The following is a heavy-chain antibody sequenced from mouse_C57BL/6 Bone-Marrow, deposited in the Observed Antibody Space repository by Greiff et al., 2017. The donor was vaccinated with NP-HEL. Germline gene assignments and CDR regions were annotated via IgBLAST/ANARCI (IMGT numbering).Heavy chain of an antibody. CDR1: GYAFSSSW. V-gene: IGHV1-82*01. CDR3: AREGGFYYGYAWFAY. CDR2: IYPGDGDT. D-gene: IGHD2-2*01. J-gene: IGHJ3*01. Sequence: QVQLKQSGPELVKPGASVKISCKASGYAFSSSWMNWVKQRPGKGLEWIGRIYPGDGDTNYNGKFKGKATLTADKSSSTAYMQLSSLTSEDSAVYFCAREGGFYYGYAWFAYWGQGTLVTVSA.